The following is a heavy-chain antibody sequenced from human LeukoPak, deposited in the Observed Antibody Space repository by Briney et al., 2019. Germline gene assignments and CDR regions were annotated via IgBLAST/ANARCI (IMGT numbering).Heavy chain of an antibody. CDR1: GYTFTNYY. CDR3: AREIHSYGFSGAFDI. CDR2: ISAYNGNT. V-gene: IGHV1-18*04. Sequence: GASVKVSCKASGYTFTNYYIHWVRQAPGQGLEWMGWISAYNGNTNYAQKLQGRVTMTTDTSTSTAYMELRSLRSDDTAVYYCAREIHSYGFSGAFDIWGQGTMVTVSS. D-gene: IGHD5-18*01. J-gene: IGHJ3*02.